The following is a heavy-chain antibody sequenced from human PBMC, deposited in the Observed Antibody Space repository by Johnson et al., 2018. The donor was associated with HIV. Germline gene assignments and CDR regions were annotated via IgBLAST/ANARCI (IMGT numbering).Heavy chain of an antibody. J-gene: IGHJ3*02. CDR3: AIDQDPYYYGSGTLSI. CDR2: ISYDGSNK. CDR1: GFTFSSYA. Sequence: QMQLVESGGGVVQPGRSPRLSCAASGFTFSSYAMHWVRQAPGKGLEWVAVISYDGSNKYYTDSVKGRFTLSRDNAKNSLYLQMNSLRAEDTAVYYCAIDQDPYYYGSGTLSIWGQGTMVTVSS. D-gene: IGHD3-10*01. V-gene: IGHV3-30*04.